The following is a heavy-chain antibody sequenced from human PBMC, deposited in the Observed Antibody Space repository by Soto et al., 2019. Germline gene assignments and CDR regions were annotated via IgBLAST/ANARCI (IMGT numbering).Heavy chain of an antibody. CDR2: IIPILGIA. V-gene: IGHV1-69*02. Sequence: QVQLVQSGAEVKKPGSSVKVSCKASGGTFSSYTISWVRQAPGQGLEWMGGIIPILGIANYAQKFQGRVTTTAEKSTSRAHIEVSSLSSEDTAVFYCARASFRRKGARPDYWGQGTLGTVSS. CDR3: ARASFRRKGARPDY. CDR1: GGTFSSYT. D-gene: IGHD3-10*01. J-gene: IGHJ4*02.